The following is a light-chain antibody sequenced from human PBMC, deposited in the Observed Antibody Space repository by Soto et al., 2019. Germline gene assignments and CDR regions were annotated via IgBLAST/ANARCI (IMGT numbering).Light chain of an antibody. V-gene: IGLV2-14*01. CDR3: RSYTSSSTLGV. Sequence: QSALTQPASVSGSPGQSITISCTGTSSDVGGYNYVSWYQQHPGKAPKLMIYDVSNRPSGVSNRFSGSKSGNTASLTISGLQADDEADYYCRSYTSSSTLGVFGGGTKVTVL. CDR1: SSDVGGYNY. CDR2: DVS. J-gene: IGLJ2*01.